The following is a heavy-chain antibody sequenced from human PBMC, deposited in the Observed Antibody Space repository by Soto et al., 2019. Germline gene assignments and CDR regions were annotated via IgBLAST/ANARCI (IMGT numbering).Heavy chain of an antibody. J-gene: IGHJ3*01. Sequence: GESLKISCKTSGYSFISYWVAWVRQLPGKGLEWMGTFYPGDSTSTYSPSFQGQVTISVDTSITTAYLQLNSLKASDTAMYYCARIIGYCRNNDCSWTFDVWGQATMV. D-gene: IGHD2-15*01. CDR3: ARIIGYCRNNDCSWTFDV. CDR1: GYSFISYW. CDR2: FYPGDSTS. V-gene: IGHV5-51*01.